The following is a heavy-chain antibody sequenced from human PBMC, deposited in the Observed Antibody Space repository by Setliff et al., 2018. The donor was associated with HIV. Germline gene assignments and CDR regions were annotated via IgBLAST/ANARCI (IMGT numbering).Heavy chain of an antibody. Sequence: SETLSLTCTVSGGSISTYYWNWIRQPPGRGPEWIGYIFYSGSTNYNPSLKSRVTISVDTSKNQFSLNLSSVTAADTAVYYCARVALAGIAARPFYFDYWGQGTLVTVSS. CDR3: ARVALAGIAARPFYFDY. V-gene: IGHV4-59*01. CDR1: GGSISTYY. CDR2: IFYSGST. D-gene: IGHD6-6*01. J-gene: IGHJ4*02.